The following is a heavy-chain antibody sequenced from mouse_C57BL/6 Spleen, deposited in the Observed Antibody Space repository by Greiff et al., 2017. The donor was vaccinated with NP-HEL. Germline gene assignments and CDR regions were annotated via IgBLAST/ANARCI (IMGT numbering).Heavy chain of an antibody. V-gene: IGHV5-4*03. CDR1: GFTFSSYA. Sequence: EVNVVESGGGLVKPGGSLKLSCAASGFTFSSYAMSWVRQTPEKRLEWVATISDGGSYTYYPDNVKGRFTISRDNAKNNLYLQMSHLKSEDTAMYYCASLYYGSSPFDYWGQGTTLTVSS. J-gene: IGHJ2*01. CDR3: ASLYYGSSPFDY. CDR2: ISDGGSYT. D-gene: IGHD1-1*01.